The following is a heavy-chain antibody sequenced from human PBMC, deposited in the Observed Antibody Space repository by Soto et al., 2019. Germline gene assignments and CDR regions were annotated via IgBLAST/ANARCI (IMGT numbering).Heavy chain of an antibody. D-gene: IGHD3-22*01. Sequence: QVQLVESGGGVVQPGRSLRLSCAASGFIFSSYGMHWVRQAPGKGLEWVAVISYDGSNEYYADSVKGRFTISRDNSKKTLYLQMNSLRAEDTAVYHCAKDDYYDSSPDYWGQGTLVTVSS. V-gene: IGHV3-30*18. CDR2: ISYDGSNE. J-gene: IGHJ4*02. CDR3: AKDDYYDSSPDY. CDR1: GFIFSSYG.